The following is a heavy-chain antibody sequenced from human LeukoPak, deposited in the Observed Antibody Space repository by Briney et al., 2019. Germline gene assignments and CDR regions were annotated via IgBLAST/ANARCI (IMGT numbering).Heavy chain of an antibody. D-gene: IGHD6-19*01. CDR2: VSGSGGNT. CDR1: GFIFSNAW. V-gene: IGHV3-23*01. Sequence: GGSLRLSCTASGFIFSNAWMSWVRQAPGKGLEWVSAVSGSGGNTYHADSVKGRFTISRDNSQITLYLQMNSLRAEDTAVYFCAKGPLTEVAGTTWDSWGQGTLVTVSS. CDR3: AKGPLTEVAGTTWDS. J-gene: IGHJ4*02.